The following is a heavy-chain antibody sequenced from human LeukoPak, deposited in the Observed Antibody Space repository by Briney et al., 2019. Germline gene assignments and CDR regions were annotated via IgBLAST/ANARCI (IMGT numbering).Heavy chain of an antibody. CDR2: IYYSGST. CDR3: ARENVALLYFDY. D-gene: IGHD2-15*01. V-gene: IGHV4-39*07. CDR1: GGSISSSSYY. J-gene: IGHJ4*02. Sequence: SETLSLTCTVSGGSISSSSYYWGWIRQPPGKGLEWIGSIYYSGSTYYNPSLKSRVTISVDTSKNQFSLKLRSVTAADTAVYYCARENVALLYFDYWGQGTLVTVSS.